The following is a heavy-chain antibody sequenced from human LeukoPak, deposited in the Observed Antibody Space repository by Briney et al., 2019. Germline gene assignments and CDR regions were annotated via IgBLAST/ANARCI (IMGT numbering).Heavy chain of an antibody. CDR1: GFTVSTNY. V-gene: IGHV3-53*01. J-gene: IGHJ6*04. D-gene: IGHD3-10*02. CDR3: AELGITMIGGV. CDR2: IYSGGST. Sequence: ARCLRLSCAVSGFTVSTNYMSWVRQAAGKVLGWVSAIYSGGSTYYADSVKGRFTISRDNSKNTLYLQMNSLRAEDTAVYYCAELGITMIGGVWGKGTTVTISS.